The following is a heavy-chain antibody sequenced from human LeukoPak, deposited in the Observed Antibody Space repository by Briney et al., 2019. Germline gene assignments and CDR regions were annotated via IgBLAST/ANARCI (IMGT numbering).Heavy chain of an antibody. J-gene: IGHJ4*02. CDR1: GFTFSSYS. V-gene: IGHV3-21*01. CDR3: ARDPDGSEAYFDY. D-gene: IGHD5-24*01. Sequence: PGGSLRLSCAASGFTFSSYSMNWVSQAPGKGLGWVSSITSGGSYMYYADSVKGRFTISRDNAKNSLYLQMNSLRAEDTAVYYCARDPDGSEAYFDYWGQGTLVTVSS. CDR2: ITSGGSYM.